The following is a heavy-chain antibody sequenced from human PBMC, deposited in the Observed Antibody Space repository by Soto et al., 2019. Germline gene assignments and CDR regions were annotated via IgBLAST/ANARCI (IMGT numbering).Heavy chain of an antibody. V-gene: IGHV4-39*01. D-gene: IGHD2-21*01. J-gene: IGHJ4*02. CDR1: GGSISSSSYY. CDR2: IYYSGST. CDR3: ARLGDSPPDY. Sequence: SETLSLTCTVSGGSISSSSYYWGWIRQPPGKGLEWIGGIYYSGSTYYNPSLKSRVTISVDTSKNQFSLKLSSVTAADTAVYYCARLGDSPPDYWGQGTLVTVSS.